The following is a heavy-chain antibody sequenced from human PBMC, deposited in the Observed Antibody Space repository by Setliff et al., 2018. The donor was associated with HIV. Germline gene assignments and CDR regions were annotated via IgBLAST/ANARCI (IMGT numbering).Heavy chain of an antibody. D-gene: IGHD5-18*01. Sequence: SETLSLTCTVSGGSIGIRSYFWGWIRQPPGKGLEWIGYIYTSGSTNYNPSLKSRVTISVDTSKNQFSLKLAPVTAADTAMYYCARRHTAFDPWGQGTLVTVSS. CDR1: GGSIGIRSYF. J-gene: IGHJ5*02. V-gene: IGHV4-39*01. CDR2: IYTSGST. CDR3: ARRHTAFDP.